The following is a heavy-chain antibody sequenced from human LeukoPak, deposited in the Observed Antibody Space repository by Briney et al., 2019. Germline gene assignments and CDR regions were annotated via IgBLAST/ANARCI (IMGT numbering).Heavy chain of an antibody. CDR2: IYTSGST. Sequence: PSETLSLTCTVSGGSISSYYWSWIRQPAGRGLEWIGRIYTSGSTNYNPSLKSRVTMSVDTSKNQSSLKLSSVTAADTAVYYCARASRYSGYDWGGMDAFDIWGQGTMVTVSS. V-gene: IGHV4-4*07. CDR1: GGSISSYY. J-gene: IGHJ3*02. CDR3: ARASRYSGYDWGGMDAFDI. D-gene: IGHD5-12*01.